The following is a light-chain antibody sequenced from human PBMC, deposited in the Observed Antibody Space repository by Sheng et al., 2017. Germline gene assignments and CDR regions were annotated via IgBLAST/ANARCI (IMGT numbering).Light chain of an antibody. V-gene: IGLV2-11*01. Sequence: QSALTQPRSVSGSPGQSVTISCTGTSSDVGGYNYVSWYQQRPGKAPKLMIYDVNKRPSGVPDRFSGSKSGNTASLTISGLQAEDEADYYCCSYVASYWGVFGGGTKLTVL. J-gene: IGLJ2*01. CDR2: DVN. CDR1: SSDVGGYNY. CDR3: CSYVASYWGV.